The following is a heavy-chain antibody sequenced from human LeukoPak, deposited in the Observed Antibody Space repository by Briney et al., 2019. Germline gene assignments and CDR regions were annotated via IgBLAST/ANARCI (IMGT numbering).Heavy chain of an antibody. CDR1: GGSISSGGYY. D-gene: IGHD1-1*01. Sequence: SETLSLTCTVSGGSISSGGYYWSWIRQPPGKGLEWIGYIYYSGSTNYNPSLKSRVTISVDTSKNQFSLKLSSVTAADTAVYYCARGQLEWTDAFDIWGQGTMVTVSS. J-gene: IGHJ3*02. CDR3: ARGQLEWTDAFDI. CDR2: IYYSGST. V-gene: IGHV4-61*08.